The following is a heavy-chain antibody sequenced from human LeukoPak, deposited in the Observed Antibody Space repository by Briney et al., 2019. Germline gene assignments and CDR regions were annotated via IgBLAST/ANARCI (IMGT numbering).Heavy chain of an antibody. CDR2: ISGRGSDGDK. CDR1: GFTSSSNA. D-gene: IGHD2-15*01. Sequence: GGSLRLSCAASGFTSSSNALAMSWVRQAPGKGLEWVSGISGRGSDGDKYYANSVKGRFTISRDNSKNTVYLQMNSLRAEDTAVYFCAKDVGYSPDGFDIWGRGTMVAVSS. J-gene: IGHJ3*02. V-gene: IGHV3-23*01. CDR3: AKDVGYSPDGFDI.